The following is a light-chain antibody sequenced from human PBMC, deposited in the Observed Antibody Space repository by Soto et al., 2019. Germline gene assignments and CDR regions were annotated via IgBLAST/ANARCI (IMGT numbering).Light chain of an antibody. CDR3: QQYNNWPYT. Sequence: EIVMTQCPATLSVSPGERTTLSCRASQSVSSNLAWYQQKPGQAPRLLIYGASTRATGIPARFSGSGSGTEFTLTISSLQSEDFAVDYCQQYNNWPYTFGQGTKLEIK. CDR1: QSVSSN. V-gene: IGKV3-15*01. CDR2: GAS. J-gene: IGKJ2*01.